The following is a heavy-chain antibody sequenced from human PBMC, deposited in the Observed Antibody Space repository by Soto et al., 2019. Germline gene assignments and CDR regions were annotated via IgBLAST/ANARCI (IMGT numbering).Heavy chain of an antibody. CDR1: GFTFSSYW. CDR3: VCFECGRTAVVTAMEANGY. CDR2: VNSDESST. Sequence: EVHLVESGGGLVKPGGSLRLSCAASGFTFSSYWMHWVRQGPGKGLVWVSRVNSDESSTSYADSVKGRFTISRDNAKNTLYLQMSSLRVEDTALYYCVCFECGRTAVVTAMEANGYWGQRTPVTVSS. V-gene: IGHV3-74*02. J-gene: IGHJ4*02. D-gene: IGHD2-21*02.